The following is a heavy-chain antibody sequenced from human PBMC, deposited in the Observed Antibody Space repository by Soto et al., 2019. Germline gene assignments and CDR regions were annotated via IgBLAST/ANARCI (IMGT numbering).Heavy chain of an antibody. CDR1: GCTISSCSW. D-gene: IGHD6-13*01. V-gene: IGHV4-4*02. J-gene: IGHJ4*02. CDR3: ARASGAAAGNRRYYFDY. Sequence: KPXESLSLSCSVSGCTISSCSWWGWVRQPPGKGLGWIVEIYHTGNTNYNPSLEIRVTISVDKSKNQFYLNLNSVTAADTAVYYCARASGAAAGNRRYYFDYWGQGTLVTVSS. CDR2: IYHTGNT.